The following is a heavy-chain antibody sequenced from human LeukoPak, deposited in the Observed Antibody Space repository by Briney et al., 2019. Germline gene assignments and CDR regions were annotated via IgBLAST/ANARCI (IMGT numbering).Heavy chain of an antibody. J-gene: IGHJ6*02. CDR1: GFTFSSYG. D-gene: IGHD6-13*01. CDR3: AKDLEQLVHGWGYYYYGMDV. V-gene: IGHV3-30*18. CDR2: ISYDGSNK. Sequence: GGSLRLSCAASGFTFSSYGMHWVRQAPGKGLEWVAVISYDGSNKYYADSVKGRFTISRDNSKNTLYLQMNSLRAEDTAVYYCAKDLEQLVHGWGYYYYGMDVWGQGTTVTVSS.